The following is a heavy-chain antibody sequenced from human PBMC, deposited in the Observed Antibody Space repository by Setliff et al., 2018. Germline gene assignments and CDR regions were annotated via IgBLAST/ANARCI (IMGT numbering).Heavy chain of an antibody. D-gene: IGHD3-10*01. CDR1: GASISSGDYH. Sequence: TSETLSLTCTVSGASISSGDYHWGWIRQSPGTGLEWIATMYYSGSTYYNPSLKSRVTMSVDTSKNQFFLKLTSVTAADTAIYYCARHPGARYYYGSGRFYHLDSWGQGTLVTVSS. CDR2: MYYSGST. J-gene: IGHJ4*02. CDR3: ARHPGARYYYGSGRFYHLDS. V-gene: IGHV4-39*01.